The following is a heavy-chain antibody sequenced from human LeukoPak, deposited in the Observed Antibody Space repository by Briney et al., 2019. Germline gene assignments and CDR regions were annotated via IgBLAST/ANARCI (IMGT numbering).Heavy chain of an antibody. CDR2: ISHSGST. J-gene: IGHJ4*02. CDR3: ARYCSSASCYTFDY. D-gene: IGHD2-2*02. Sequence: SESLSLTCAVYGGSFSGYYWSWIRQPPGKGLEWIGEISHSGSTNYNPSLKSRVTISVDTSKNQFSLKLSSVTAADTAVYYCARYCSSASCYTFDYWGQGTLVTVSS. V-gene: IGHV4-34*01. CDR1: GGSFSGYY.